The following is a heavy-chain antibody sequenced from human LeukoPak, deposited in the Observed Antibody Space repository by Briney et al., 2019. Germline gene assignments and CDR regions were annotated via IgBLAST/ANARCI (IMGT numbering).Heavy chain of an antibody. D-gene: IGHD3-22*01. J-gene: IGHJ4*02. CDR2: IYYTGST. V-gene: IGHV4-31*03. CDR3: AGGSSGYYYFDY. CDR1: GGSISSGGYY. Sequence: PSETLSLTCTVSGGSISSGGYYWSWIRQHPGKGLEWIGHIYYTGSTYYNPSLKSRVTISVDTSKNQFSLKLSSVTAADTAVYYCAGGSSGYYYFDYWGQGSLVTVSS.